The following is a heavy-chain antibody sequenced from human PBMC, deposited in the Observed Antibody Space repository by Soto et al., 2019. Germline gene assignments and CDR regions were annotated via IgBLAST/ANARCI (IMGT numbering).Heavy chain of an antibody. CDR2: IKPDESEK. D-gene: IGHD4-4*01. J-gene: IGHJ5*02. CDR1: GFTFSDSW. CDR3: VRGGSNYAS. V-gene: IGHV3-7*01. Sequence: EVQLLESGGGLVQPGGSLRLSCVVSGFTFSDSWMTWVRQAPGKGLEWVARIKPDESEKKYADSVKGRFSISRDNAKNSMYLQMDSLRGEDTAVYYCVRGGSNYASWGQGTLVTVSS.